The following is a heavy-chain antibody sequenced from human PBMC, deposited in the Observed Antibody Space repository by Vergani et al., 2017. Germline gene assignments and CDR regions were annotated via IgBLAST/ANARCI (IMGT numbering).Heavy chain of an antibody. Sequence: QVQLVESGGGVVQPGRSLRLSCAASGCTFIHYGMHWVRQAPGKGLEWVAVTWYDGNNKQYADSVKGRFTISRDNSKSTMYLQMNSLRDEDTGVYYCARDLRLLYNRFDPWGQGTLVTVSS. CDR3: ARDLRLLYNRFDP. V-gene: IGHV3-33*01. J-gene: IGHJ5*02. D-gene: IGHD1-14*01. CDR1: GCTFIHYG. CDR2: TWYDGNNK.